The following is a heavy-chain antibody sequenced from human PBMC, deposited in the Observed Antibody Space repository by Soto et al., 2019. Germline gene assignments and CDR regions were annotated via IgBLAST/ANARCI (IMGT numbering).Heavy chain of an antibody. J-gene: IGHJ5*02. CDR2: IRTKIDNYAT. D-gene: IGHD1-26*01. CDR3: TGRVLGAQGLNWFDP. Sequence: PGGSLELACAACGVTVSVSAMYLVCRAYGKGLEWVGRIRTKIDNYATLYAASVRGRFTISRDDSKNTAYLQMNSLRAEDTAVYFCTGRVLGAQGLNWFDPWGQGTLVTVSS. V-gene: IGHV3-73*01. CDR1: GVTVSVSA.